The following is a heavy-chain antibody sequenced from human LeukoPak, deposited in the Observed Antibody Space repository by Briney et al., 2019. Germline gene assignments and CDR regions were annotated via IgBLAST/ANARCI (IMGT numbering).Heavy chain of an antibody. CDR2: ISSSSSYT. D-gene: IGHD6-19*01. Sequence: MPGGSLRLSCAASGFTFSDYYMSWIRQAPGKGLEWVSYISSSSSYTNYADSVKGRFSISRDNAKNSLYLQMNSLRAEDTAVYYCASHPLIAVAESSDYWGQGTLVTVSS. V-gene: IGHV3-11*06. J-gene: IGHJ4*02. CDR3: ASHPLIAVAESSDY. CDR1: GFTFSDYY.